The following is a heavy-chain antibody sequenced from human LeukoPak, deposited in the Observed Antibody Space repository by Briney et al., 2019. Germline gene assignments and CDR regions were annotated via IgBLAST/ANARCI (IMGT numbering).Heavy chain of an antibody. CDR2: IRSKAYGGTA. Sequence: PGRSLRLSCTASGFTFGDYAMTWFRQAPGKGLEWVGFIRSKAYGGTAEYAASVKGRFIISRDDSKSIASLQMNSLKTEDTAVYYCTREEDYGSGSYSREAFDIWGQGTMVTVSS. V-gene: IGHV3-49*03. CDR3: TREEDYGSGSYSREAFDI. J-gene: IGHJ3*02. D-gene: IGHD3-10*01. CDR1: GFTFGDYA.